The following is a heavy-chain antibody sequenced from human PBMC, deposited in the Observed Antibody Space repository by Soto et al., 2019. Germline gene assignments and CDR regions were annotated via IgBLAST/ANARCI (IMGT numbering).Heavy chain of an antibody. D-gene: IGHD1-26*01. CDR2: ISGSGGST. CDR3: AKGKLQVELSYYYGMDV. V-gene: IGHV3-23*01. CDR1: GFTFSSYA. J-gene: IGHJ6*02. Sequence: GGSLRLSCAASGFTFSSYAMSWVRQAPGKGLEWVSAISGSGGSTYCADSVKGRFTISRDNSKNTLYLQMNSLRAEDTAVYYCAKGKLQVELSYYYGMDVWGQGTTVTVSS.